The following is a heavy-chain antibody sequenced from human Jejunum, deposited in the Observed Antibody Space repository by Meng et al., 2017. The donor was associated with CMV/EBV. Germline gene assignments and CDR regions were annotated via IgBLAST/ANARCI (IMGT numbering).Heavy chain of an antibody. CDR2: ISSNGGSV. Sequence: TFSDYVMHWVRQAPGKGLEHVSLISSNGGSVYYADSVQGRFTISRDNSTNTLYLQMGSLRAEDMAVYYCARDGATGYFGDYFFDYWGQGTLVTVSS. CDR3: ARDGATGYFGDYFFDY. V-gene: IGHV3-64*02. J-gene: IGHJ4*02. D-gene: IGHD3-9*01. CDR1: TFSDYV.